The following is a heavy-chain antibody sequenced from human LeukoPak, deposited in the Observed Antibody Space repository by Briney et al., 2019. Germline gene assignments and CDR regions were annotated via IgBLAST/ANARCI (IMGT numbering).Heavy chain of an antibody. Sequence: ASVKVSCKASGYTFTSYYMHWVRQAPGQGLEWMGIINPSGGSTSYTQKLQGRVTMTTDTSTSTAYMELRSLRSDDTAVYYCARPTTYDSSGYWPDAFDIWGQGTMVTVSS. CDR3: ARPTTYDSSGYWPDAFDI. CDR2: INPSGGST. D-gene: IGHD3-22*01. CDR1: GYTFTSYY. J-gene: IGHJ3*02. V-gene: IGHV1-46*01.